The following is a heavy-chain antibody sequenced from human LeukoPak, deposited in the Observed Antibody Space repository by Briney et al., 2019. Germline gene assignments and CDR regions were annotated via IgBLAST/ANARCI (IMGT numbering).Heavy chain of an antibody. CDR3: AKAPFGVAAGDWFDP. CDR2: ISSGSTHI. Sequence: GGSLRLSCAASGFSFSDYNMNWVRQAPGKGLEWVSSISSGSTHIYYADSVKGRFTISRDNAKNSLYLQMNSLRAEDTAVYYCAKAPFGVAAGDWFDPWGQGTLVTVSS. D-gene: IGHD3-3*01. CDR1: GFSFSDYN. V-gene: IGHV3-21*06. J-gene: IGHJ5*02.